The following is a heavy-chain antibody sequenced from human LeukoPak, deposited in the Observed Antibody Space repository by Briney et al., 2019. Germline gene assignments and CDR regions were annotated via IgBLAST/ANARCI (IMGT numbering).Heavy chain of an antibody. D-gene: IGHD4-23*01. CDR1: GFTFSSYA. Sequence: GGSLRLSCAASGFTFSSYAMHWVRQAPGKGLEWVAVISYDGSNKYYADSVKGRFTISRDNSKNTLYLQMNSLRAEDTAVYYCAKGGGNSANYFDYWGQGTLVTVSS. CDR3: AKGGGNSANYFDY. CDR2: ISYDGSNK. J-gene: IGHJ4*02. V-gene: IGHV3-30-3*01.